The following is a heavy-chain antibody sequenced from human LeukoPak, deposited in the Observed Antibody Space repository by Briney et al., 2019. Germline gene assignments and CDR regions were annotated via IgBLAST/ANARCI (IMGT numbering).Heavy chain of an antibody. D-gene: IGHD3-10*01. J-gene: IGHJ4*02. V-gene: IGHV3-7*01. CDR1: GFTFSSYW. CDR2: IKQDGSEE. Sequence: PGGSLRLSCAASGFTFSSYWMSWVRQAPGKGLEWVANIKQDGSEEYYVDSVKGRFTISRDNAKNSLYLQMNSLRAEDTAVYYCARDKGWFGELLGYFDYWGQGTLVTVSS. CDR3: ARDKGWFGELLGYFDY.